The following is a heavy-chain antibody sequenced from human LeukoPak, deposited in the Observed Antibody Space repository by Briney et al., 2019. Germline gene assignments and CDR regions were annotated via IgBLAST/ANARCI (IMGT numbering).Heavy chain of an antibody. CDR3: AKSPTRRYYFDY. Sequence: GGSLRLSCAASGFTFSSYSMNWVRQAPGKGLEWVSSISSSSSYIYYADSVKGRFTISRDNDKNSLYLQMNSLRAEDTAVYYCAKSPTRRYYFDYWGQGTLVTVSS. V-gene: IGHV3-21*01. CDR1: GFTFSSYS. CDR2: ISSSSSYI. J-gene: IGHJ4*02. D-gene: IGHD4-17*01.